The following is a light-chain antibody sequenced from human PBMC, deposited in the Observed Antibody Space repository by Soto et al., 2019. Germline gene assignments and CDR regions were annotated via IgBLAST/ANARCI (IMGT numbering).Light chain of an antibody. Sequence: QSVLTQPASVSGSPGQSITISCAGTSSDVGGYNYVSWYQQHPGKVPRLIISDVNKWPSGVSDRFSGSKSGNTASLTISGLQAEDEADYYCASFTRSVTVVFGGGTKVTVL. CDR2: DVN. V-gene: IGLV2-14*03. CDR3: ASFTRSVTVV. CDR1: SSDVGGYNY. J-gene: IGLJ2*01.